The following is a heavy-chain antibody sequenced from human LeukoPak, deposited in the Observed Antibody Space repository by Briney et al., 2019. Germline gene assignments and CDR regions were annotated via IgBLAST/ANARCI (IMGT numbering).Heavy chain of an antibody. D-gene: IGHD1-26*01. CDR3: ARGKQWELLILDAFDI. J-gene: IGHJ3*02. V-gene: IGHV3-48*01. CDR2: ISSSSSTI. Sequence: PGGSLRLSCAASGFTLSSYSMNWVRQAPGKGLEWVSYISSSSSTIYYADSVKGRFTISRDNAKNSLYLQMNSLRAEDTAVYYCARGKQWELLILDAFDIWGQGTMVTVSS. CDR1: GFTLSSYS.